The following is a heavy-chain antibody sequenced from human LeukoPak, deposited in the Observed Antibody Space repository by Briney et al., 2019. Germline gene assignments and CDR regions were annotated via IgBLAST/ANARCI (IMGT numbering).Heavy chain of an antibody. Sequence: PGGSLRLSCAASGFTFSRYAMSWVRQAPGKGLEWVSAISGSGGSTNYADSVKGRFTISRDNSKNTLYLQMNNLRAEDTAMYFCARRLYIVRGAFDIWGQGTMVTVSS. J-gene: IGHJ3*02. CDR2: ISGSGGST. CDR1: GFTFSRYA. D-gene: IGHD2/OR15-2a*01. CDR3: ARRLYIVRGAFDI. V-gene: IGHV3-23*01.